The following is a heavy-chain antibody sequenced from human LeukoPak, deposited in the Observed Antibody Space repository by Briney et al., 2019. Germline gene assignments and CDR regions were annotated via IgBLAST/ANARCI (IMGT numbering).Heavy chain of an antibody. D-gene: IGHD3-22*01. J-gene: IGHJ3*02. CDR2: ISYDGSNK. CDR1: GFTFSSYA. Sequence: GGSLRLSCAASGFTFSSYAMHWVRQAPGKGLEWVAVISYDGSNKYYADSVKGRFTISRDNSKNTLYLQMNSLRAEDTAVYYCAKDVTDSSGYYSFDAFDIWGQGTMVTVSS. CDR3: AKDVTDSSGYYSFDAFDI. V-gene: IGHV3-30*04.